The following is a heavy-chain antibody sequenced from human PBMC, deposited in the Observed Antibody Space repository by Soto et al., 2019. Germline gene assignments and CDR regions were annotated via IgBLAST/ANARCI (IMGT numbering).Heavy chain of an antibody. CDR2: IYYSGST. Sequence: SETLSLTCTVSGGSISSGDYYWSWIRQPPGKGLEWIGYIYYSGSTYYNPSLKSRVTISVDTSKNQFSLKLSSVTAADTAVYYCARDRRAGYGMDVWGHGTTVTVSS. CDR1: GGSISSGDYY. CDR3: ARDRRAGYGMDV. J-gene: IGHJ6*02. V-gene: IGHV4-30-4*01.